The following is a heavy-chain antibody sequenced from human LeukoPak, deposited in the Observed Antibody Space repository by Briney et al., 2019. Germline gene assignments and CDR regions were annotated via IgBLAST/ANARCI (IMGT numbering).Heavy chain of an antibody. CDR3: ARHAIVVVTAIGSFDY. D-gene: IGHD2-21*02. CDR1: GGSISSSSYY. Sequence: SETLSLTCTVSGGSISSSSYYWGWIRRPPGKGLEWIGSIYYSGSTYYNPSLKSRVTISVDTSKNQFSLKLSSVTAADTAVYYCARHAIVVVTAIGSFDYWGQGTLVTVSS. V-gene: IGHV4-39*01. CDR2: IYYSGST. J-gene: IGHJ4*02.